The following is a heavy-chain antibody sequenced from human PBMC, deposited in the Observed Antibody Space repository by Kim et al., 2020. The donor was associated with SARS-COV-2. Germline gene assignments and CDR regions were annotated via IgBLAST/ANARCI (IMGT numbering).Heavy chain of an antibody. V-gene: IGHV4-39*01. CDR2: IYYSGST. CDR1: GGSISSSSYY. CDR3: ASPRRRYCSSTSCQSWFDY. J-gene: IGHJ4*02. Sequence: SETLSLTCTVSGGSISSSSYYWGWIRQPPGKGLEWIGSIYYSGSTYYNPSLKSRVTISVDTSKNQFSLKLSSVTAADTAVYYCASPRRRYCSSTSCQSWFDYWGQGTLVTVSS. D-gene: IGHD2-2*01.